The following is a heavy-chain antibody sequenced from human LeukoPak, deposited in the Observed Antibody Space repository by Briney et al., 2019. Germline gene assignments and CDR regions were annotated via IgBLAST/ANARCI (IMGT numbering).Heavy chain of an antibody. D-gene: IGHD1-26*01. CDR1: GESLNYYY. V-gene: IGHV4-34*12. Sequence: PSDTLSLTCAVYGESLNYYYWSWIRQSPEKGLEWIGEVFDGKTTNYNPSLKSRVTISAVTSSNQFSLNLKSVTAADTAVYYCASGAWAPRLQYWAQGTLVIVSS. CDR3: ASGAWAPRLQY. CDR2: VFDGKTT. J-gene: IGHJ4*01.